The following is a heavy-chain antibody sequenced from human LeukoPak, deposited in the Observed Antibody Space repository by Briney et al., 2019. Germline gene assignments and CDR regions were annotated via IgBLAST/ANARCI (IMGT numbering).Heavy chain of an antibody. CDR1: GYTFTSYD. Sequence: ASVEVSCKASGYTFTSYDINWVRQATGQGLEWMGWMNPNSGNTGFAQKFQGRITMTRNTSISTAYMELSSLRSDDTAVYYCARRGVGTHFDYWGQGTLVTVSS. V-gene: IGHV1-8*01. CDR3: ARRGVGTHFDY. CDR2: MNPNSGNT. J-gene: IGHJ4*02. D-gene: IGHD1-1*01.